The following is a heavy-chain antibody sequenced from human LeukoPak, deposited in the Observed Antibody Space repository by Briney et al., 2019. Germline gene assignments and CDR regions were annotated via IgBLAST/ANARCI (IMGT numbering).Heavy chain of an antibody. D-gene: IGHD6-19*01. CDR3: ATDSSGWSDDSFDF. Sequence: GASVKVSCKASGYTFTGYYMHWVRQAPGQGLEWMGWINPNSGGTNYAQKFQGRVTMTRDTSISTAYMELSSLTSDDTAVYYCATDSSGWSDDSFDFWGQGTMVTVSS. V-gene: IGHV1-2*02. CDR1: GYTFTGYY. CDR2: INPNSGGT. J-gene: IGHJ3*01.